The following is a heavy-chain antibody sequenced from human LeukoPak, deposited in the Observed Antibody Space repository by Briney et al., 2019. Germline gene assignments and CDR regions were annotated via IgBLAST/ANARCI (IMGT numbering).Heavy chain of an antibody. Sequence: PSETLSLTCAVYGGSFSGYYWSWIRQPPGKGLEWIGEINHSGSTNYNPSLKSRVTISVDTSKNQFSLKLSSVTAADTAVCYCARAGEVIVAAGTLDYWGQGTLVTVSS. V-gene: IGHV4-34*01. CDR1: GGSFSGYY. CDR2: INHSGST. D-gene: IGHD6-13*01. CDR3: ARAGEVIVAAGTLDY. J-gene: IGHJ4*02.